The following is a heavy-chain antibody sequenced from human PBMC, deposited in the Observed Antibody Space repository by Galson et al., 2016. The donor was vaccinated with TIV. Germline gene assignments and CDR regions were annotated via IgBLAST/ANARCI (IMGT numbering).Heavy chain of an antibody. Sequence: SVKVSCKASGGSFSNYPISWVRQAPGQGLEWMGGIIPIYHTTKYAQNVQGRVAISTDASTGIAYMELTGLRSEDTAVYYCARQSLAVAGAPFDPWGQGTLVTVSS. CDR2: IIPIYHTT. CDR1: GGSFSNYP. J-gene: IGHJ5*02. V-gene: IGHV1-69*05. D-gene: IGHD6-19*01. CDR3: ARQSLAVAGAPFDP.